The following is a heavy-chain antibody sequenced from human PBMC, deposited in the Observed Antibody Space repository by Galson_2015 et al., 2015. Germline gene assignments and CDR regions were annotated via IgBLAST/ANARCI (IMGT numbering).Heavy chain of an antibody. V-gene: IGHV3-30-3*01. CDR1: GFTFSSYA. Sequence: SLRLSCAASGFTFSSYAMHWVRQAPGKGLEWVAVISYDGSNKYYADSVKGRFTISRDNSKNTLYLQMNSLRAEDTAVYYCAREGNYYDSSGYGYFDYWGQGTLVTVSS. CDR2: ISYDGSNK. D-gene: IGHD3-22*01. J-gene: IGHJ4*02. CDR3: AREGNYYDSSGYGYFDY.